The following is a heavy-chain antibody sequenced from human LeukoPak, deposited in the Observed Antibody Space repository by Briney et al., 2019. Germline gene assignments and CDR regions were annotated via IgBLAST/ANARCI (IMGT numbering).Heavy chain of an antibody. CDR2: ISYDGSNE. V-gene: IGHV3-30*03. J-gene: IGHJ3*02. CDR3: ARGPRRAFDI. CDR1: GFTFSTYG. Sequence: GGSLRLSCAASGFTFSTYGMHWVRQAPGKGLEWVALISYDGSNEFYADSVKGRFTISRDNSKNTLYLQMNSLRAEDTAVYYCARGPRRAFDIWGQGTMVTVSS.